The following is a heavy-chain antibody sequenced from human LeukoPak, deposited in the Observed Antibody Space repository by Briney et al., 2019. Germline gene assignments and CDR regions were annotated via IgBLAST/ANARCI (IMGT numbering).Heavy chain of an antibody. Sequence: GGSLRLSCAASGFTFSSYAMSWVRQPPGKGLEWVSATSGSGGSTHYADSVKCRFNICRDNSKNALYLQMNSLRAEDTAVYYCAKEPSTVVTPGFDYWGQGTLVTVSS. D-gene: IGHD4-23*01. CDR3: AKEPSTVVTPGFDY. V-gene: IGHV3-23*01. CDR1: GFTFSSYA. CDR2: TSGSGGST. J-gene: IGHJ4*02.